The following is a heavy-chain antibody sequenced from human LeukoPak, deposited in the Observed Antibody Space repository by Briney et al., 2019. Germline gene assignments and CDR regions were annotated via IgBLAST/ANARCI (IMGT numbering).Heavy chain of an antibody. CDR1: GFTFSTSF. Sequence: GGSLRLSCAASGFTFSTSFMTWVRQAPGEGLEWVSGIYGRGETYYADSVMGRFTISRDNSKNTVYLQVKSLRSEDTAVYYCARGEQRDAFDIWGQGTMVTVSS. V-gene: IGHV3-53*05. J-gene: IGHJ3*02. CDR3: ARGEQRDAFDI. CDR2: IYGRGET.